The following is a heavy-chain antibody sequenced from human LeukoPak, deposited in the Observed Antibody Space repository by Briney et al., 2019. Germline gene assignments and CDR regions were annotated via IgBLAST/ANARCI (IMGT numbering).Heavy chain of an antibody. J-gene: IGHJ4*02. CDR2: VYYSGST. CDR3: ARLGSNYEGFDY. CDR1: GGSISSSSYY. V-gene: IGHV4-39*01. Sequence: SETLSLTCTVSGGSISSSSYYWGWIRQPPGKGLEWIGSVYYSGSTYYNPSLKSRVTISVDTSKNQFSLKLSSVTAADTAVYYCARLGSNYEGFDYWGQGTLVTVSS. D-gene: IGHD4-11*01.